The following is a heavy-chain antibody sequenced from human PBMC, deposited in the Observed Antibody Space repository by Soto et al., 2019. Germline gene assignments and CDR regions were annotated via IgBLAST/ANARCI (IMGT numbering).Heavy chain of an antibody. Sequence: ASVKVSCKASGYTFTGYYMHWVRQAPGQGLEWMGWINPNSGGTNYAQKFQGRVTMTRDTSISTAYMELSRLRSDDTAVYYCAREGSGIAAAGTHPGYWGQGTLVTVSS. CDR3: AREGSGIAAAGTHPGY. CDR2: INPNSGGT. CDR1: GYTFTGYY. D-gene: IGHD6-13*01. J-gene: IGHJ4*02. V-gene: IGHV1-2*02.